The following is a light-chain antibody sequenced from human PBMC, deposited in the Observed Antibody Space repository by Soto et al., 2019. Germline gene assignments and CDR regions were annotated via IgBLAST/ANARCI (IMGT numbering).Light chain of an antibody. CDR1: SSDVGAYDY. J-gene: IGLJ1*01. Sequence: QSALAQPASVSGSPGQSITISCTGSSSDVGAYDYVSWYQQLPDSAPKLIIFEVTNRPSGVSARFSGSKSGNQASLTISGLRSDDEADYYCSSYTSDATFVFGTGTKVTVL. CDR3: SSYTSDATFV. V-gene: IGLV2-14*01. CDR2: EVT.